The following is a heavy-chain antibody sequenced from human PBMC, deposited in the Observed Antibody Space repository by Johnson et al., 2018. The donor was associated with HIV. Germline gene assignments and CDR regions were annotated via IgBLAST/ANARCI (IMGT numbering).Heavy chain of an antibody. CDR2: IGITGDT. CDR1: GVIFSSYG. Sequence: VLLVESGGGVVQPGRSLRLSCAASGVIFSSYGMHWVRQAPGKGLVWVSGIGITGDTYYAGSVKGRFTISRDHAKNSLYLQMNSLTAGDMAVYYCARGSVFDIWGRGTMVTVSS. D-gene: IGHD3-3*01. V-gene: IGHV3-13*01. J-gene: IGHJ3*02. CDR3: ARGSVFDI.